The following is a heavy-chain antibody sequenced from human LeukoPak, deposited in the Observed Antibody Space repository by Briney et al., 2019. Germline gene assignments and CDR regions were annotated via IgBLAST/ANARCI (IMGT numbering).Heavy chain of an antibody. J-gene: IGHJ4*02. CDR3: ARGRLGGDY. V-gene: IGHV4-59*01. CDR2: IYSSGST. CDR1: GASISSFS. Sequence: PSETLSLTCTVSGASISSFSWTWIRQSPGKVLEWIGCIYSSGSTNYNPSLKSRVTISVDVSKKQLSLRLNSVTAADTAVYYCARGRLGGDYWGQGTLVTVSS. D-gene: IGHD3-9*01.